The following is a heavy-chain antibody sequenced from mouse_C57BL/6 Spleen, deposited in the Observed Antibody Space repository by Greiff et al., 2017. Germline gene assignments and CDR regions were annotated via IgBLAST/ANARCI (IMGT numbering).Heavy chain of an antibody. CDR3: ASGNYYAMDY. V-gene: IGHV14-3*01. D-gene: IGHD4-1*01. J-gene: IGHJ4*01. CDR2: IDPANGNT. CDR1: GFNFKNTY. Sequence: VQLQQSVAELVRPGASVKLSCTASGFNFKNTYMHWVKQRPEQGLEWIGRIDPANGNTKYAPKFQGKATITADTSSNTAYLQLSSLTSEDTAVYYCASGNYYAMDYWGQGTSVTVSS.